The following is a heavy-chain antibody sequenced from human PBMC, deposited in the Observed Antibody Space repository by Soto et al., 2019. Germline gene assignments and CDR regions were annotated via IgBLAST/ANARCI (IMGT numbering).Heavy chain of an antibody. J-gene: IGHJ6*02. CDR2: ISAYNGNT. Sequence: QVQLVQSGAEVKKPGASVKVSCKASGYTFTSYGISWVRQAPGQGLEWMGWISAYNGNTNYAQKLQGRVTMTTDTSTSTAYMELRSLRSDDTAVYYCAREINCRDYDFWSGPIYYYSGMDVWGQGTTVTVSS. CDR3: AREINCRDYDFWSGPIYYYSGMDV. V-gene: IGHV1-18*04. CDR1: GYTFTSYG. D-gene: IGHD3-3*01.